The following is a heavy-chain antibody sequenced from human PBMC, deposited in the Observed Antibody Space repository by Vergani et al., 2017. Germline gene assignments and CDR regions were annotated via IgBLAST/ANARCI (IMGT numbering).Heavy chain of an antibody. CDR2: IWYDGSNK. Sequence: QVQLVESGGGVVQPGRSLRLSCAASGFTFSSYGMHWVRQAPGKGLEWVAVIWYDGSNKYYADSVKGRFTISRDNSKNTLYLQMNSLRAEDTAVYYCARDQGGYSYGYDYFDCWGQGTLVTVSS. J-gene: IGHJ4*02. V-gene: IGHV3-33*01. CDR3: ARDQGGYSYGYDYFDC. D-gene: IGHD5-18*01. CDR1: GFTFSSYG.